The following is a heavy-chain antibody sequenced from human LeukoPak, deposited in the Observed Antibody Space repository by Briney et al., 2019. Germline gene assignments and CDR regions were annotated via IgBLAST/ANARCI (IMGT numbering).Heavy chain of an antibody. J-gene: IGHJ4*02. CDR1: GFTFEDYT. V-gene: IGHV3-43*01. CDR3: VKDLSYETSGSFFDY. CDR2: ISWDGTT. Sequence: GGCLRLSCAASGFTFEDYTMHWVRQAPGKTLEWVSLISWDGTTYYTDSVKGRFTISRDNSKDSLYLQMDTLRSEDTAFYYCVKDLSYETSGSFFDYWGQGTLVTVS. D-gene: IGHD3-22*01.